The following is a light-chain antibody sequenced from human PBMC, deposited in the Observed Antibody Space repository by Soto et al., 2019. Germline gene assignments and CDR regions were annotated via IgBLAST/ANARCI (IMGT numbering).Light chain of an antibody. CDR3: ISYTSISTLV. Sequence: QSVLTQPASVSGSPRQSITISCTGTSSDVGGYNYVSWYQQHPGKAPKVIIYEVINRPSGVSNRFSGSKSGNTASLTISGLQAEDEADYYCISYTSISTLVFGTGTKVTVL. CDR1: SSDVGGYNY. J-gene: IGLJ1*01. V-gene: IGLV2-14*01. CDR2: EVI.